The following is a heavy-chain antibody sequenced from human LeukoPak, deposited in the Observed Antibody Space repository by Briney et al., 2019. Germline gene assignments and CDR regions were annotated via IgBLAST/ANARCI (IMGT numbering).Heavy chain of an antibody. V-gene: IGHV4-59*01. J-gene: IGHJ4*02. CDR3: AREGYDSSGYYLDY. CDR2: IHHSGST. D-gene: IGHD3-22*01. Sequence: PSETLSLTCSVSGDSISGYYWSWIRQPPGKTLEWIAYIHHSGSTEYNPSLRSRVTLSVDTSKNQVSLKLSSVTAADTAMYYCAREGYDSSGYYLDYWGQGTLVTVSS. CDR1: GDSISGYY.